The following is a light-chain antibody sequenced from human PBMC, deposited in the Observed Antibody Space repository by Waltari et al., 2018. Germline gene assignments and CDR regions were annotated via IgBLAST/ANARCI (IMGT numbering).Light chain of an antibody. CDR3: QQSYNTPPMYT. V-gene: IGKV1-39*01. Sequence: DIQMTQSPSSLSASVGARVTITCRASQKIYTYLNWYQQKSGKAPNFLISSVSTLQSGVPSRFSGSESGTEFTLIVSSLQPDDFAAYFCQQSYNTPPMYTFGQGTKLELK. CDR1: QKIYTY. J-gene: IGKJ2*01. CDR2: SVS.